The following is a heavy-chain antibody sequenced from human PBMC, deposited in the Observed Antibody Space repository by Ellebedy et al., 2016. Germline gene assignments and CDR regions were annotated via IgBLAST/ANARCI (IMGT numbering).Heavy chain of an antibody. D-gene: IGHD3-10*01. CDR2: ISSSSSYT. CDR3: ARVLGHGPYYGSGSSDY. J-gene: IGHJ4*02. CDR1: GFTFSDYY. Sequence: GESLKISXAASGFTFSDYYMSWIRQAPGKGLEWVSYISSSSSYTNYADSVKGRFTISRDNAKNSLYLQMNSLRAEDTAVYYCARVLGHGPYYGSGSSDYWGQGTLVTVSS. V-gene: IGHV3-11*05.